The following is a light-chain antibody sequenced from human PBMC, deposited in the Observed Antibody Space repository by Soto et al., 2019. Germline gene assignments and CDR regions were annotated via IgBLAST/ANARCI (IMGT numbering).Light chain of an antibody. CDR3: QQSYTTPVYS. J-gene: IGKJ2*01. V-gene: IGKV1-39*01. Sequence: DIQMTQSPPSLSASVGDRVTITCRASQSISSYLNWYQQKPGKAPKLLIYAASSLQSGVPSRFSGSGSGTDFTLTISSLQPEDFATYFCQQSYTTPVYSFGQGTKVDNK. CDR1: QSISSY. CDR2: AAS.